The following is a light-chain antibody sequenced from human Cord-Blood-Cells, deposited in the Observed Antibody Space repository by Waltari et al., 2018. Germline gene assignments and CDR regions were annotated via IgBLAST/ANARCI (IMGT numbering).Light chain of an antibody. J-gene: IGLJ2*01. CDR1: SSDVGGYNY. CDR3: SSYTSSSTLV. V-gene: IGLV2-14*01. CDR2: DVS. Sequence: QSALTQPASVSGSPGQSITISCTGTSSDVGGYNYVSWYQQHPGQAPKLMIYDVSNRPSGLSNRFSGSKSGNTASLTISGLQAEDEADYYCSSYTSSSTLVFGGGTKLTVL.